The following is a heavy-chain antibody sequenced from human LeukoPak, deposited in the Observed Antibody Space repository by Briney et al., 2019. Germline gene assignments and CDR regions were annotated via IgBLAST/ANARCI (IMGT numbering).Heavy chain of an antibody. CDR2: IYYSGST. Sequence: PSETLSLTCTVSGGSISSSNWGWIRQPPGKGLEWIGYIYYSGSTNYNPSLKSRVTISVDTSKNQFSLKLSSVTAADTAVYYCARQGNYYDILTGYQSLSWFDPWGQGTLVTVSS. J-gene: IGHJ5*02. CDR1: GGSISSSN. D-gene: IGHD3-9*01. CDR3: ARQGNYYDILTGYQSLSWFDP. V-gene: IGHV4-59*01.